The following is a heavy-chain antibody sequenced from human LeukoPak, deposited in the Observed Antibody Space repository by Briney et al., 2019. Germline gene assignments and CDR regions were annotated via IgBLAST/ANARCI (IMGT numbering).Heavy chain of an antibody. CDR2: IYSGGST. CDR3: ARDASFGDSSGYRAY. J-gene: IGHJ4*02. CDR1: GFTFSSYA. V-gene: IGHV3-23*03. D-gene: IGHD3-22*01. Sequence: GGSLRLSCADSGFTFSSYAMSWVRQAPGKGLEWVSVIYSGGSTYYADSVKGRFTISRDNSKNTLYLQMNSLRAEDTAVYYCARDASFGDSSGYRAYWGQGTLVTVSS.